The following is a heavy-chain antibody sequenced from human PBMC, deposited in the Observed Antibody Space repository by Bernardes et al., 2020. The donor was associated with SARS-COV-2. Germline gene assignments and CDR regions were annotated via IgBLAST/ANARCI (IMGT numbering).Heavy chain of an antibody. CDR3: ARGPIGVAGTRVFDWFDP. CDR2: MNPDSANT. Sequence: ASVKVSCKASGYTFTNYDINWVRQAAGQGLEWMGWMNPDSANTGYAQKFQGRITMTRNTSISTAYMELSSLRSEDTAVYYCARGPIGVAGTRVFDWFDPWAREPWSPSPQ. D-gene: IGHD6-19*01. CDR1: GYTFTNYD. J-gene: IGHJ5*02. V-gene: IGHV1-8*01.